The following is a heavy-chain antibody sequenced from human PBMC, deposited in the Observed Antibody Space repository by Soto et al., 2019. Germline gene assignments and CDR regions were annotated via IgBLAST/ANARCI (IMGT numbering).Heavy chain of an antibody. Sequence: SETLSLTCTVSGDSIVNGDYYCSWIRQPPGKGLEWIGYLYYTGSPFYPPSLRSRVTTSVDTSQNQFSLNLKSVTAADTAVYYCDREGYSSGGYDHGWTYFDHWGQGTLVPVSS. V-gene: IGHV4-30-4*01. D-gene: IGHD2-15*01. J-gene: IGHJ4*02. CDR3: DREGYSSGGYDHGWTYFDH. CDR1: GDSIVNGDYY. CDR2: LYYTGSP.